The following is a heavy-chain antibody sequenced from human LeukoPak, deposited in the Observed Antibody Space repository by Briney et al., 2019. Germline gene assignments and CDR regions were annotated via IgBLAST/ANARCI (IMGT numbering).Heavy chain of an antibody. Sequence: GGSLRLSCTASGFILSDYYMTWIRQAPGKGLEWVSSISPDSNYKYYVDSVKGRFTISRDNAKSSLYLQMNSLRAEDTAVYYCVRGGYRGFDYEYWGQGTLVTVSS. V-gene: IGHV3-11*06. D-gene: IGHD5-12*01. J-gene: IGHJ4*02. CDR3: VRGGYRGFDYEY. CDR2: ISPDSNYK. CDR1: GFILSDYY.